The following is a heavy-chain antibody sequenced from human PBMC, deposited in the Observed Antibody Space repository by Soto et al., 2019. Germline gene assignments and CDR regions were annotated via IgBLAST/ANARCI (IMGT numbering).Heavy chain of an antibody. V-gene: IGHV3-30-3*01. Sequence: QVQLVESGGGVVQPGRSLTLSCAASGFTFSRIAMHWVRQAPGKGLEWVAVISSDGSSKLYADSVKGRFIVTRDNPKNTQHLQMSSLRVADTAGYYCARPTVGTFFHALDHWGQGDLVTVSS. J-gene: IGHJ4*02. D-gene: IGHD4-17*01. CDR3: ARPTVGTFFHALDH. CDR1: GFTFSRIA. CDR2: ISSDGSSK.